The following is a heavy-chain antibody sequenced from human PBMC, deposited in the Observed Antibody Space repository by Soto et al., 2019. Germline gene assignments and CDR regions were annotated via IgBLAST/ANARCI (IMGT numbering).Heavy chain of an antibody. J-gene: IGHJ6*02. CDR3: AKDFHPRYYYYGMDV. V-gene: IGHV3-43*01. CDR1: GFTFDDYT. CDR2: ISWDGDST. Sequence: PGGSLRLSCAASGFTFDDYTMHWVRQAPGKGLEWVSLISWDGDSTYYADSVKGRFTISRDNSKNSLYLQMNSLRTEDTALYYCAKDFHPRYYYYGMDVWGQGTTVTVSS.